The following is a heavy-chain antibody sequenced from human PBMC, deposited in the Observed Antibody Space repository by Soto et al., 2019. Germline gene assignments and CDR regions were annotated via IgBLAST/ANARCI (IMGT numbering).Heavy chain of an antibody. J-gene: IGHJ6*02. V-gene: IGHV4-39*01. CDR1: GGSIGGSNYF. CDR3: TRRLFGLRAVTTMHV. CDR2: IYSSGST. Sequence: SETLSLTCTVSGGSIGGSNYFWGWIRQSPGTGLEWLGTIYSSGSTYYNPSLKSRITMSLDTSKNQFSLNLGSVTAADTAVYYCTRRLFGLRAVTTMHVWGPAPTLTVSS. D-gene: IGHD3-10*01.